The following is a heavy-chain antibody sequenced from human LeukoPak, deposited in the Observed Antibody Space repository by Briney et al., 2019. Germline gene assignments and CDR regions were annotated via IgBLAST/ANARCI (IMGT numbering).Heavy chain of an antibody. J-gene: IGHJ5*02. D-gene: IGHD2-15*01. CDR3: ASPYCSGGSCPTPKNWFDP. CDR2: IIPIFGTA. V-gene: IGHV1-69*05. Sequence: ASVKVSCKASGGTFSSYAISWVRQAPGQGLEWMGGIIPIFGTANYAQKFQGRVTITTDESTSTAYMELSSLRSEDTAVYYCASPYCSGGSCPTPKNWFDPWGQGILVTVSS. CDR1: GGTFSSYA.